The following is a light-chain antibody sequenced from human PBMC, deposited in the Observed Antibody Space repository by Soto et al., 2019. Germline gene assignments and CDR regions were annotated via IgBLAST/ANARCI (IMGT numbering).Light chain of an antibody. Sequence: DIQMTQSPSTLSASVGDRVTITCRASQGISNYLAWYQQKPGKVPKLLIYAASTLQSGVPSRFSGSGSGTDFTLTITSLQPEDVATYYCQKYNSARWTFGQGTKVEIK. CDR2: AAS. CDR3: QKYNSARWT. CDR1: QGISNY. V-gene: IGKV1-27*01. J-gene: IGKJ1*01.